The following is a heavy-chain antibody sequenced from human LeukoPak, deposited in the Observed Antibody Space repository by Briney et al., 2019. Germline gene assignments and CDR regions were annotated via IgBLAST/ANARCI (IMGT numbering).Heavy chain of an antibody. CDR3: AKVGGYCSGGSCYTLGYFDY. J-gene: IGHJ4*02. V-gene: IGHV3-30*18. D-gene: IGHD2-15*01. CDR1: GFTFSSYG. CDR2: ISYDGSNK. Sequence: PGGSLRLSCAASGFTFSSYGMHWVRQAPGKGLEWVAVISYDGSNKYYADSVKGRFTISRDNSKNTLYLQMNSLRAEDTAVYYCAKVGGYCSGGSCYTLGYFDYWGQGTLVTVSS.